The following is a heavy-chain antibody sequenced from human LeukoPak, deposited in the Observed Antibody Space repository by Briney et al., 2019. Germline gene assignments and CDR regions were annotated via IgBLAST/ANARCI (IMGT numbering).Heavy chain of an antibody. D-gene: IGHD3-10*01. CDR1: GYPFTTYG. CDR3: ARESGRGFDY. J-gene: IGHJ4*02. CDR2: ISTYNGDT. V-gene: IGHV1-18*01. Sequence: ASVKVSCKASGYPFTTYGITWVRQAPGQGLEWMGWISTYNGDTNYAQKLQGRVTMTTDTSTSTAYMELRSLRSDDTAVYYCARESGRGFDYWGQGTLVTVSS.